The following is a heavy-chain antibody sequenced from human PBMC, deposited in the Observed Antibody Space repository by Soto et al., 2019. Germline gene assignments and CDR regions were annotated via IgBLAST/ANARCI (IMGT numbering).Heavy chain of an antibody. CDR1: GYNFTTYG. Sequence: ASVKVSCEASGYNFTTYGISWVRQAPGQGLEWMGWISAYNGKTKYAQKLQGRVTMTTDTSTTTAYMELGSLTSDDTAVYYCASLYLSGLRIAARVWHYGMDVWGQGTTVTVSS. J-gene: IGHJ6*02. CDR3: ASLYLSGLRIAARVWHYGMDV. CDR2: ISAYNGKT. D-gene: IGHD6-6*01. V-gene: IGHV1-18*01.